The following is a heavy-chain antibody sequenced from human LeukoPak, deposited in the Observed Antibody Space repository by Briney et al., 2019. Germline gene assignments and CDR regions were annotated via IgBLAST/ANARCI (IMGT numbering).Heavy chain of an antibody. J-gene: IGHJ4*02. V-gene: IGHV3-74*01. CDR1: GFTLSSYW. CDR3: ARVRVGAYDFEY. Sequence: GGSLRLSCAASGFTLSSYWMHGVRQVPGKGLVWVSRINPDGSTTTYADSVKGRFTISRDNAKNTLYLQMNSLRAEDTAVYYCARVRVGAYDFEYWGQGTLVTVSS. D-gene: IGHD3-10*01. CDR2: INPDGSTT.